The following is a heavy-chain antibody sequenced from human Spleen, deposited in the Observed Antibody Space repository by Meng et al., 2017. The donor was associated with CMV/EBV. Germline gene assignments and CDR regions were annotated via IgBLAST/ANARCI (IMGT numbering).Heavy chain of an antibody. CDR2: IGSKAYGGTT. V-gene: IGHV3-49*04. J-gene: IGHJ6*02. D-gene: IGHD4-11*01. CDR1: GFTFGDYA. CDR3: TRDGVTTVTTYGMDV. Sequence: GESLKISCTASGFTFGDYAMSWVRQAPGKGLEWVGFIGSKAYGGTTEYAASVKGRFTISRDDSKSIAYLQMNSLKTEDTAVYYCTRDGVTTVTTYGMDVWGQGTTVTVSS.